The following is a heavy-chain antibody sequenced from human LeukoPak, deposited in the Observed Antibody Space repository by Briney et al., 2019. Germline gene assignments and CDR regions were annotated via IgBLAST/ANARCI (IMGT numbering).Heavy chain of an antibody. Sequence: GGSLRLSCAASGFTFSSYAMSWVRQAPGKGLEWVSTIGDSTVSAYSVDSVKGRFTISRDNSKNTLYLQMNSLRAEDTAVYFCAKTPSQLNSPNFFDYWGQGTLVTVSS. D-gene: IGHD1-1*01. CDR1: GFTFSSYA. J-gene: IGHJ4*02. V-gene: IGHV3-23*01. CDR3: AKTPSQLNSPNFFDY. CDR2: IGDSTVSA.